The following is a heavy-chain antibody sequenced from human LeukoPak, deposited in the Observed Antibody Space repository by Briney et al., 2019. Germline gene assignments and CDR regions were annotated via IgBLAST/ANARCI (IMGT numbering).Heavy chain of an antibody. CDR1: GGSISSGGYY. D-gene: IGHD2-21*02. CDR2: IYYSGST. V-gene: IGHV4-31*03. J-gene: IGHJ6*02. CDR3: ARERVVTAIPTHYYYYGMDV. Sequence: PSQTLSLTCTVSGGSISSGGYYWSWIRQHPGKGLEWIGYIYYSGSTYYNPSLKSRVTISADASKNQFSLKLSSVTAADTAVYYCARERVVTAIPTHYYYYGMDVWGQGTTVTVSS.